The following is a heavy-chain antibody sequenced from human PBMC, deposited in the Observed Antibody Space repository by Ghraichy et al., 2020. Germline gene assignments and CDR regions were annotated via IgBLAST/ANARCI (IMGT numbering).Heavy chain of an antibody. CDR1: DFTFSSYS. Sequence: GGSLRLSCAASDFTFSSYSMNWVRQAPGKGLEWVSSISSSLSYRHYADSVKGRFTISRDNAENSLYLQMNSLRAEDTAVYYCARQGDGYNLGYWGQGTLVTVSS. V-gene: IGHV3-21*01. J-gene: IGHJ4*02. CDR3: ARQGDGYNLGY. CDR2: ISSSLSYR. D-gene: IGHD5-24*01.